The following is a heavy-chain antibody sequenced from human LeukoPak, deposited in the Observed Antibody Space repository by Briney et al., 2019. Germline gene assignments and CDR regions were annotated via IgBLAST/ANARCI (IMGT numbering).Heavy chain of an antibody. CDR3: ARDVGYHYGSGNYCMDV. Sequence: GGSLRLSCAASGFIFTSFGMNWVRQAPGKGLERVASISSINDHTSYADSVRGRFTISRDNAKNSLYLQMDSLRVEDTAVYYCARDVGYHYGSGNYCMDVWGSGTTVTVSS. D-gene: IGHD3-10*01. CDR2: ISSINDHT. V-gene: IGHV3-21*06. CDR1: GFIFTSFG. J-gene: IGHJ6*03.